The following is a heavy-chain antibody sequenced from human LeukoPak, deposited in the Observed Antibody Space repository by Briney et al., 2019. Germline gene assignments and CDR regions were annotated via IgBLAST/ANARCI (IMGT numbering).Heavy chain of an antibody. D-gene: IGHD3-3*01. CDR3: AKEDDFWSGYKG. J-gene: IGHJ4*02. CDR2: ISGSGGST. Sequence: PAVSLRCYCAGSGFTFSSYAMSWVRQAQGIGLEWVTAISGSGGSTYYADSVKGRFTISRDNSKNTVYLQMNSVRAGDTAVDYCAKEDDFWSGYKGRGQGALVTVAS. CDR1: GFTFSSYA. V-gene: IGHV3-23*01.